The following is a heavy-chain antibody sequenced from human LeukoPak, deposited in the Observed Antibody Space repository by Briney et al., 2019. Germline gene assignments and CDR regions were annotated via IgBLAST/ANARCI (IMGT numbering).Heavy chain of an antibody. V-gene: IGHV4-31*02. CDR1: IFSGHW. Sequence: IFSGHWMNWIRQHPGKGLEWIGYIYYSGSTYYNPSLKSRVTISVDTSKNQFSLKLSSVTAADTAVYYCARAPGYSSGYAPYYFDYWGQGTLVIVSS. D-gene: IGHD6-19*01. J-gene: IGHJ4*02. CDR3: ARAPGYSSGYAPYYFDY. CDR2: IYYSGST.